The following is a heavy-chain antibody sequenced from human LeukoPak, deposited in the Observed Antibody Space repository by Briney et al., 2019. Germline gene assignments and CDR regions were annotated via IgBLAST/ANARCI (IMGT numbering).Heavy chain of an antibody. J-gene: IGHJ1*01. V-gene: IGHV3-43*01. D-gene: IGHD3-10*01. CDR1: GFTFDDYT. Sequence: PGGSLRLSCAASGFTFDDYTMHWVRQAPARGLEWVSLISWDGGSTYYADSVKGRFTISRDNSKDSLYLQMNSLRAEDTAVYYCARGPRGDVPEYFQHWGQGTLVTVSS. CDR3: ARGPRGDVPEYFQH. CDR2: ISWDGGST.